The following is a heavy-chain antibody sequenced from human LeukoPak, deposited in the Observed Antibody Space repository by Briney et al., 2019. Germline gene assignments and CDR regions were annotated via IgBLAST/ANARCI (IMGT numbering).Heavy chain of an antibody. CDR3: AREAYYDFWSGYYVPYYFDY. V-gene: IGHV4-59*01. CDR2: IYYSGST. J-gene: IGHJ4*02. D-gene: IGHD3-3*01. Sequence: PSETLSLTCTVSGGSISSYYWSWIRQPPGKGLEWIGYIYYSGSTNYNPSLKSRVTISVDTSKNQFSLKLSSVTAADTAAYYCAREAYYDFWSGYYVPYYFDYWGQGTLVTVSS. CDR1: GGSISSYY.